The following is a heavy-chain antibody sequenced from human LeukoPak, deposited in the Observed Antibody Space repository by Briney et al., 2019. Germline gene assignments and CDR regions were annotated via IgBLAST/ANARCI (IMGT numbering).Heavy chain of an antibody. CDR3: AKDQGVAVAAGGFDY. CDR2: ISGSGGGT. J-gene: IGHJ4*02. CDR1: GFTFSSYA. D-gene: IGHD6-19*01. Sequence: PGGSLRLSCAASGFTFSSYAMSWVRQAPGKGLEWVSAISGSGGGTYYADSVKGRFTISRDNSKNTLYLQMNSLRAEDTAVYYCAKDQGVAVAAGGFDYWGQGTLVTVSS. V-gene: IGHV3-23*01.